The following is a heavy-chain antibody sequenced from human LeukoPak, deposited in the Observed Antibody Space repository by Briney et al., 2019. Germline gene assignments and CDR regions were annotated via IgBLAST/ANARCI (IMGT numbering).Heavy chain of an antibody. CDR3: ARAFGRLVPYYFDY. V-gene: IGHV4-30-2*01. Sequence: TLSLTCAVSGGSISSGGYSWSWIRQPPGKGLEWIGYIYHSGSTYYNPSLKSRVTISVDRSKNQFSLKLSFVTAADTAVYYCARAFGRLVPYYFDYWGQGTLVTVPS. D-gene: IGHD3-16*01. CDR2: IYHSGST. CDR1: GGSISSGGYS. J-gene: IGHJ4*02.